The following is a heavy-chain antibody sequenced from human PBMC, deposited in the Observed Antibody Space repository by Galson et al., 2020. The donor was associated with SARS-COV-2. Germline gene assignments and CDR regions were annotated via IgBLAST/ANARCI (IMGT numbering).Heavy chain of an antibody. J-gene: IGHJ6*02. CDR3: ARDGAYYGSRYYYGMDV. CDR2: ISYDGSNK. D-gene: IGHD3-10*01. V-gene: IGHV3-30*03. Sequence: GESLKISCAASGFTFSSYGMHWVRQAPGKGLEWVAVISYDGSNKYYADSVKGRFTISRDNSKNTLYLQMNSLRAEDTAVYYCARDGAYYGSRYYYGMDVWGQGTTVTVSS. CDR1: GFTFSSYG.